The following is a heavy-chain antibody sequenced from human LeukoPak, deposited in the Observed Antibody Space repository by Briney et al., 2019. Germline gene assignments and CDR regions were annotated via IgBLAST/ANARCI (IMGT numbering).Heavy chain of an antibody. J-gene: IGHJ4*02. CDR1: GFTFSTYW. Sequence: GGSLRLSCSASGFTFSTYWMSWVRQAPGKGLEWVANMRRDGNEIYYLDSVRGRFTISRDNAQNTLFLQMDSLRPEDTAVYYCVRSLRSADFWGQGTLVTVSS. V-gene: IGHV3-7*01. CDR3: VRSLRSADF. CDR2: MRRDGNEI.